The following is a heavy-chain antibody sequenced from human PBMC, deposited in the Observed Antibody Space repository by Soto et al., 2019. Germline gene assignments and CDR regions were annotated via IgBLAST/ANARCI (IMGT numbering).Heavy chain of an antibody. Sequence: ASVKVSCKASGYTFTRYAMHWVRQAPGQRPEWMGWINPGNGDTKYSEKLQGRVTFARHTSASTTYMELRSLRSEDTAMYYCARNSYISGDDDSYYFDYWGQGTPVTVSS. V-gene: IGHV1-3*01. CDR1: GYTFTRYA. J-gene: IGHJ4*02. CDR2: INPGNGDT. CDR3: ARNSYISGDDDSYYFDY. D-gene: IGHD2-21*02.